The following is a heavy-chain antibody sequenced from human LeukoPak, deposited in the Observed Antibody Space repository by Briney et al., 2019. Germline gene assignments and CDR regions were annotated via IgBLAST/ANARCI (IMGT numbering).Heavy chain of an antibody. CDR1: GFTFSDSY. D-gene: IGHD1-1*01. CDR3: AKSLLTTATGTGRAFDI. CDR2: ITSTSSTI. V-gene: IGHV3-11*01. Sequence: PGGSLRLSCAASGFTFSDSYMSWIRQAPGKGLEWVSYITSTSSTIYYADSVKGRFTISRDNAQNSLYLQMNSLRAEDTAEYYCAKSLLTTATGTGRAFDIWGQGTMVTVSS. J-gene: IGHJ3*02.